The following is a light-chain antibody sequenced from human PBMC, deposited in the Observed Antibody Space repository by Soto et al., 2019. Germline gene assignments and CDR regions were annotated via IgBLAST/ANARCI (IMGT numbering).Light chain of an antibody. V-gene: IGKV4-1*01. CDR2: WAS. CDR3: HQYDTTPWT. Sequence: DIVMTQSPDSLAVSLGERATINCKSSQSVLYSSQNKNYLAWYQQKPGQPPKLLIYWASTRESGVPDRFSGSGSGTDFTLTIDSLRAEDVAVYYCHQYDTTPWTFGQGTKVEIK. J-gene: IGKJ1*01. CDR1: QSVLYSSQNKNY.